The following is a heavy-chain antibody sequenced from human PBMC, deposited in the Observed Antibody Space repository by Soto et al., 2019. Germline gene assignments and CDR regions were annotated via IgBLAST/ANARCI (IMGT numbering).Heavy chain of an antibody. V-gene: IGHV3-30*18. CDR1: GFTFSNFG. J-gene: IGHJ4*02. Sequence: QVQLVESGGGVVQPGTSLRLSCSASGFTFSNFGMHWVRPAPGKGLEWVSIITYDGSRKHYIDSVKGRFTISRDNSKDTVFLQMNSRIAEASAVYYCAKDINADRDTYHSGADYWCQGTLVTVS. D-gene: IGHD2-2*01. CDR2: ITYDGSRK. CDR3: AKDINADRDTYHSGADY.